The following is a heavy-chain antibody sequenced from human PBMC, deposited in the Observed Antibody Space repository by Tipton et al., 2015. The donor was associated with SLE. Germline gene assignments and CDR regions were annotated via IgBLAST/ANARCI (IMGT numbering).Heavy chain of an antibody. Sequence: TLSLTCTVSGDSITRSYWSWIRQPPGKGLEWIGEINHSGSTNYNPSLKSRVTISVDTSKSQFSLKLSSVTAADTAVYYCARGGAVYYYYYYMDVWGKGTTVTVSS. D-gene: IGHD3-10*01. CDR1: GDSITRSY. J-gene: IGHJ6*03. CDR3: ARGGAVYYYYYYMDV. CDR2: INHSGST. V-gene: IGHV4-34*01.